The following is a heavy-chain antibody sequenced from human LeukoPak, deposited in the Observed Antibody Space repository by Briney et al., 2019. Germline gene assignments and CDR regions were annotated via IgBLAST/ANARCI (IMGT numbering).Heavy chain of an antibody. CDR1: GFTFSSFG. CDR2: IWYDGTNK. Sequence: PGGSLRLSCAASGFTFSSFGMHWVRQAPGKGLERVAVIWYDGTNKYYADSVKGRFTISRDNSKNTLYLQMNSLRAEDTAVYYCARRGVMHLEYFDYWGQGTLVTVSS. J-gene: IGHJ4*02. CDR3: ARRGVMHLEYFDY. D-gene: IGHD3-3*01. V-gene: IGHV3-33*01.